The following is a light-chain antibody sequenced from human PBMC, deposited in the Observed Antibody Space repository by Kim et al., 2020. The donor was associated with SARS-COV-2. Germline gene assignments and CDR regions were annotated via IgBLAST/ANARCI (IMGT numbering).Light chain of an antibody. CDR1: SSDVGGYNY. CDR2: DVS. CDR3: CSYAGSNDLV. Sequence: GQSHPLSCTGTSSDVGGYNYVTWYHQHPGKAPNVIIYDVSKRPSGIPDRFSGSKSGNTASLTISGLQTEDEGDYHCCSYAGSNDLVFGGGTQLTVL. J-gene: IGLJ2*01. V-gene: IGLV2-11*03.